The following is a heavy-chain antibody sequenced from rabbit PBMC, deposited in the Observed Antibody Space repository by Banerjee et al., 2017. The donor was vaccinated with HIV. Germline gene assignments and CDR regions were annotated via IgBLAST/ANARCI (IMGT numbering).Heavy chain of an antibody. CDR1: GFDFSNYY. V-gene: IGHV1S7*01. Sequence: QLEESGGGLVQPGGSLTLSCKASGFDFSNYYMSWVRQAPGKGLEWIGIIYAGKGSADYASWVNGRFTISSDNAQNTVDLQMNSLTAADTATYFCARYVDTRHYDLWGPGTLVTVS. CDR3: ARYVDTRHYDL. CDR2: IYAGKGSA. D-gene: IGHD1-1*01. J-gene: IGHJ4*01.